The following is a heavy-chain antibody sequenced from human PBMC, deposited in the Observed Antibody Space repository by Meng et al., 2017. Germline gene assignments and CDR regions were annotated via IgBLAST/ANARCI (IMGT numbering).Heavy chain of an antibody. Sequence: GESLKISCAASGFTFSSYGMHWVRQAPGKGLEWVAVIWYDGSNKYYADPVKGRFTISRDNSKNTLYLQMNSLRAEDTAVYYCARMYYYGSGKYYYYYGMDVWGQGTTVTVSS. J-gene: IGHJ6*02. V-gene: IGHV3-33*01. CDR1: GFTFSSYG. D-gene: IGHD3-10*01. CDR3: ARMYYYGSGKYYYYYGMDV. CDR2: IWYDGSNK.